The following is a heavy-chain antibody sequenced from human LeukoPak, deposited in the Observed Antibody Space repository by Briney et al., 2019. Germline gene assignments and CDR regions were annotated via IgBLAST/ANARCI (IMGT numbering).Heavy chain of an antibody. CDR3: ARGGVVPAAVQNWFDP. CDR2: ISAYNGNT. V-gene: IGHV1-18*01. CDR1: GGTFSSYA. D-gene: IGHD2-2*02. J-gene: IGHJ5*02. Sequence: ASVKVSCKASGGTFSSYAISWVRQAPGQGLEWMGWISAYNGNTYYAEKLQGRVTLTTDTSTTTAYMELRSLKSDDTAVYYCARGGVVPAAVQNWFDPWGQGTLVTVSS.